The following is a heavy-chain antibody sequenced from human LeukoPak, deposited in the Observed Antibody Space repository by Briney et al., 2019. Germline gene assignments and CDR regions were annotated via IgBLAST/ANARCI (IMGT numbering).Heavy chain of an antibody. D-gene: IGHD5-12*01. CDR2: IYSGGTT. V-gene: IGHV3-66*01. CDR3: ARGPSSSGYGNFDY. CDR1: GFTVSTNY. Sequence: GGSLRLSCVASGFTVSTNYMSWVRQAPGKGLEWVSVIYSGGTTYYADSVKGRFTISRDNSKNTLYLQMNSLRAEDTAVYYCARGPSSSGYGNFDYWGQGTLVTVSS. J-gene: IGHJ4*02.